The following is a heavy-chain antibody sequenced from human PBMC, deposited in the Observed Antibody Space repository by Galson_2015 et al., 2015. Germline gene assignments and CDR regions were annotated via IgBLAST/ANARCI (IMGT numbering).Heavy chain of an antibody. CDR1: GGSISSGSYY. D-gene: IGHD1-26*01. V-gene: IGHV4-61*02. Sequence: TLSLTCTVSGGSISSGSYYWSWIRQPAGKGLEWIGRIYTSGSTNYNPSLKSRVTISVDTSKNQFSLKLSSVTAADTAVYYCARDKWDSGSYSFDYWGQGTLVTVSS. CDR3: ARDKWDSGSYSFDY. CDR2: IYTSGST. J-gene: IGHJ4*02.